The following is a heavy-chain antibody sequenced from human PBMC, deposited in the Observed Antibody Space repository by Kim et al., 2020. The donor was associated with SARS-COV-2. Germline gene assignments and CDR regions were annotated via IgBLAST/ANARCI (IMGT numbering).Heavy chain of an antibody. Sequence: GGSLRLSCAASGFTFSSYSMNWVRQAPGKGLEWVSSISSSSSYIYYADSVKGRFTISRDNAKNSLYLQMNSLRAEDTAVYYCARDFGYSSGWGGYYYYYGMDVWGQGTTVTVSS. V-gene: IGHV3-21*01. D-gene: IGHD6-19*01. CDR1: GFTFSSYS. CDR3: ARDFGYSSGWGGYYYYYGMDV. J-gene: IGHJ6*02. CDR2: ISSSSSYI.